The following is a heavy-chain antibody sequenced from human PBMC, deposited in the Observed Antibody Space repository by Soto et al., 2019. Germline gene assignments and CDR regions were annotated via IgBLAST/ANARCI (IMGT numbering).Heavy chain of an antibody. J-gene: IGHJ4*02. V-gene: IGHV3-33*01. Sequence: GGSLRLSCASSGFTFSSYGMHWVRQAPGKGLEWVAVIWYDGSNKYYADSVKGRFTISRDNSKNTLYLQMNSLRAEDTAVYYCARDVSAYSSGWCLDYWGQGTLVTVSS. CDR2: IWYDGSNK. CDR3: ARDVSAYSSGWCLDY. CDR1: GFTFSSYG. D-gene: IGHD6-19*01.